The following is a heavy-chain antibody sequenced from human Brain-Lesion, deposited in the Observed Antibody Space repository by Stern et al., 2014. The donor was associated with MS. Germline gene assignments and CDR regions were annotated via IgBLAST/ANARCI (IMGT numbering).Heavy chain of an antibody. D-gene: IGHD1-26*01. CDR2: LHASGAT. Sequence: QVQLQQWGPGLVKPSQTLSLTCTVSGASISSGTSYWSWIRQPAGGGLEWIGRLHASGATYYNPSLKSRVTISGDTSKNQFSLNLNSVTAADTAVYYCARGHWELLGNNYFDSWGQGTLVTVSS. CDR3: ARGHWELLGNNYFDS. J-gene: IGHJ4*02. V-gene: IGHV4-61*02. CDR1: GASISSGTSY.